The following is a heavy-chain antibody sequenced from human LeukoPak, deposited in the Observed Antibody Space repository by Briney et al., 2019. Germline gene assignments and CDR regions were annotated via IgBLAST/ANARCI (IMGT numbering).Heavy chain of an antibody. CDR2: IIPILGIA. J-gene: IGHJ4*02. D-gene: IGHD3-22*01. V-gene: IGHV1-69*04. Sequence: ASVKVSCKASGGTFSSYTISWVRQAPGQGLEWMGRIIPILGIANYAQKFQGRVTITADKSTSTAYMELSSLRSEDTAVSYCARDDRYYYDSSGYYFGWGQGTLVTVSS. CDR3: ARDDRYYYDSSGYYFG. CDR1: GGTFSSYT.